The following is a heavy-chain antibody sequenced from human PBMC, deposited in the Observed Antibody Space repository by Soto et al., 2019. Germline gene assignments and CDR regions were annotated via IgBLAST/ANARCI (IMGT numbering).Heavy chain of an antibody. Sequence: VKVSRKASGDALSSDPISCGRQAPGQGLEWMGGIIPIFGTANYAQKFQGRVTITADKSTSTAYMELSSLRSEDTAVYYCARVGRDGYKPWWAVGAFDIWGQGTMVTVSS. CDR2: IIPIFGTA. J-gene: IGHJ3*02. D-gene: IGHD2-8*02. V-gene: IGHV1-69*13. CDR3: ARVGRDGYKPWWAVGAFDI. CDR1: GDALSSDP.